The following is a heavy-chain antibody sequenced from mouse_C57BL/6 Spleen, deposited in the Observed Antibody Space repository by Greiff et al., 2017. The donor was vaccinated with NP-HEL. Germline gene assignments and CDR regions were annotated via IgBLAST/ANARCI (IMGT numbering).Heavy chain of an antibody. D-gene: IGHD3-1*01. Sequence: EVQLQQSGAELVKPGASVKLSCTASGFNIKDYYMHWVKQRPEKGLEWIGRIDPEDGETKYARKFQGKATITADTSSNTAYLQLSSLTSEDTAVYYCARRLGYWGQGTTLTVSS. CDR3: ARRLGY. CDR1: GFNIKDYY. V-gene: IGHV14-2*01. J-gene: IGHJ2*01. CDR2: IDPEDGET.